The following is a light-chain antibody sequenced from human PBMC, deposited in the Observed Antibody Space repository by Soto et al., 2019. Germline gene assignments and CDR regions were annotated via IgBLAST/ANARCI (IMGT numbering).Light chain of an antibody. V-gene: IGLV1-47*01. CDR3: ATWDDSLSNYV. Sequence: QSVLTQPPSASGTHGQRVTISCSGSSSNIGSNYVYWYQHLTGTAPKLLIYRNNQRPSGVPDRFSGSKSGTSASLAISGLRSEDEADYYCATWDDSLSNYVFGTGTKVTVL. CDR2: RNN. CDR1: SSNIGSNY. J-gene: IGLJ1*01.